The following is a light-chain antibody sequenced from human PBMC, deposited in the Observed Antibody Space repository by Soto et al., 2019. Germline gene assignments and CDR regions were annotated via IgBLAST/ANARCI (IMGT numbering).Light chain of an antibody. Sequence: SQSVNSNYLAWYQQHPGQPPRLLIYGISTRATGIPARFSGSGSGTEHSLSVCGLRIEDYPLYYCQQYSKRPITCGRGTRLEIK. CDR1: QSVNSN. CDR3: QQYSKRPIT. V-gene: IGKV3-15*01. J-gene: IGKJ5*01. CDR2: GIS.